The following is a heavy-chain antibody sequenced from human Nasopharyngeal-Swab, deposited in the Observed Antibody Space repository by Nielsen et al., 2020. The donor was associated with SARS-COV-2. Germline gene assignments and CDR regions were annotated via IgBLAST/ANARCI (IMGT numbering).Heavy chain of an antibody. J-gene: IGHJ3*02. Sequence: SETLSLTCTVSGGSISSSSYYWGWIRQPPGKGLEWIGSLYYSGSTYYNPSLKSRVTISVDTSKNQFSLMLSSVTAADTAVYYCATFEYSSSSAAFDIWGQGTMVTVSS. CDR2: LYYSGST. D-gene: IGHD6-6*01. CDR3: ATFEYSSSSAAFDI. CDR1: GGSISSSSYY. V-gene: IGHV4-39*07.